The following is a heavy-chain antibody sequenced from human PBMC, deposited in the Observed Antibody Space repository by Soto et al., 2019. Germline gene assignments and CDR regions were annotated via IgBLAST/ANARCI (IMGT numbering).Heavy chain of an antibody. J-gene: IGHJ6*02. D-gene: IGHD4-17*01. V-gene: IGHV4-31*03. CDR2: IYYSGST. CDR3: ARDEPYGYWSYYYGLDV. CDR1: GGSISSGGYY. Sequence: SETLSLTCTVSGGSISSGGYYWSWIRQHPEKGLEWIGYIYYSGSTYYNPSLKSRVTISVDTSKNQFSLKLSSVTAADTAVYYCARDEPYGYWSYYYGLDVWGQGTTVTVSS.